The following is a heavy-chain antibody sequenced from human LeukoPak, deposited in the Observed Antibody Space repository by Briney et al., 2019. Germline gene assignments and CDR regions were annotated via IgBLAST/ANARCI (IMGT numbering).Heavy chain of an antibody. CDR2: IHTSGRT. CDR3: ARHGPEYYDATGYYNFDS. Sequence: SQTLSLTCTVSGDSISSGSYYWSWIRQPAGKGLEWIGRIHTSGRTNYNPSLKSRLTLSLDTSKSQFSLKLTSVTAADTAVYYCARHGPEYYDATGYYNFDSWSQGTLVTVSS. V-gene: IGHV4-61*02. D-gene: IGHD3-22*01. CDR1: GDSISSGSYY. J-gene: IGHJ4*02.